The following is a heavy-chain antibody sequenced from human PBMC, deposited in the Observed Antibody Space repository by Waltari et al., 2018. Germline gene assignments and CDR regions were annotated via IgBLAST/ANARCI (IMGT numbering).Heavy chain of an antibody. CDR2: ISWNSGSI. D-gene: IGHD3-16*02. Sequence: EVQLVESGGGLVQPGRSLRLSCAASGFTFDDYDMHWVRQATGKGLEWVSGISWNSGSIGYADSVKGRFTISRDNAKNSLYLQMNSLRAEDTALYYCAKGRLRLGELSLSLFDYWGQGTLVTVSS. CDR3: AKGRLRLGELSLSLFDY. V-gene: IGHV3-9*01. CDR1: GFTFDDYD. J-gene: IGHJ4*02.